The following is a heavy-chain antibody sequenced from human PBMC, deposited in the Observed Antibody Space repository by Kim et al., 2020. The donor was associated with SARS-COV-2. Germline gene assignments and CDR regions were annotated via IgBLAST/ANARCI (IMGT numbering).Heavy chain of an antibody. CDR1: GFTFDTYA. D-gene: IGHD6-13*01. V-gene: IGHV3-30*04. CDR2: ISFDGSNN. Sequence: GGSLRLSCIASGFTFDTYAITWLRQAPGKGPEWVSIISFDGSNNYYADSVKGRFTVSRDNSKNTVYLQMNSLRGEDTAVYYCARGSSAAGAEYFQHWGQGTLVSVSS. CDR3: ARGSSAAGAEYFQH. J-gene: IGHJ1*01.